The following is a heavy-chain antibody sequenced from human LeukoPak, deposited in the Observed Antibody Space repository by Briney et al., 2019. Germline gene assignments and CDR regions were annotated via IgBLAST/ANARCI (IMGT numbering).Heavy chain of an antibody. CDR1: GFTFSSNW. CDR2: INEDGSTT. Sequence: GGSLRLSCAASGFTFSSNWMHWVRQAPGKGQVWVSRINEDGSTTNYADSVKGRSTIFRDDAKNTLYLQMNSLRAEDTAVYYCVRDLGGRSGHWGQGTLVTVSS. CDR3: VRDLGGRSGH. J-gene: IGHJ4*02. D-gene: IGHD1-26*01. V-gene: IGHV3-74*01.